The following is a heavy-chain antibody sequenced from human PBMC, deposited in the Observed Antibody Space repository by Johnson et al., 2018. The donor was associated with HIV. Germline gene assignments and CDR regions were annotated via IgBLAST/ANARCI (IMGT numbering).Heavy chain of an antibody. Sequence: VQLVESGGGVVQPGRSLRLSCAATGFTFNSYAMHWVRQAPGKGLEWVSAMSGSGGSTYYADSVKGRFTISRDNSKNTLYLQMNSLRAGDTAVYYCAKVQGSYAPPLDAFDIWGQGTMVTVSS. CDR2: MSGSGGST. CDR1: GFTFNSYA. CDR3: AKVQGSYAPPLDAFDI. D-gene: IGHD1-26*01. J-gene: IGHJ3*02. V-gene: IGHV3-23*04.